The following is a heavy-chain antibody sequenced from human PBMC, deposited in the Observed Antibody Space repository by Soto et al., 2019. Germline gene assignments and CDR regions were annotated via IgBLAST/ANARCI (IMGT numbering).Heavy chain of an antibody. J-gene: IGHJ6*02. Sequence: PGGSLRPSXAVSGFTFSGYWMSWVRQAPGKGLEWVANINPDGSEKYYVDSVKGRSTISRDNAKKSLYLQMNSVRAEDTAVYYCARDDYGGNSYYYNGMDVWGQGTTVTVSS. CDR1: GFTFSGYW. CDR2: INPDGSEK. V-gene: IGHV3-7*03. D-gene: IGHD4-17*01. CDR3: ARDDYGGNSYYYNGMDV.